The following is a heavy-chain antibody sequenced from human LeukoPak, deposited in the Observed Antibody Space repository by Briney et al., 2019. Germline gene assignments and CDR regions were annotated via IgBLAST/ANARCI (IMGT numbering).Heavy chain of an antibody. D-gene: IGHD2-2*01. CDR2: IRYDGSNK. CDR3: DCSSTSSFDY. CDR1: GFTFSSYG. Sequence: TGGSPRLSCAASGFTFSSYGMHWVRQAPGKGLEWVAFIRYDGSNKYYADSVKGRFTISRDNSKNTLYLQMNSLRAEDTAVYYCDCSSTSSFDYWGQGTLVTVSS. V-gene: IGHV3-30*02. J-gene: IGHJ4*02.